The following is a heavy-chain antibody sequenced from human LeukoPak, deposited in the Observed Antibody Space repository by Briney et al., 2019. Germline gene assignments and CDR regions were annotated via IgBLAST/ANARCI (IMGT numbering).Heavy chain of an antibody. CDR2: IYHSGST. CDR3: ARDGFIAAADNWVDR. D-gene: IGHD6-13*01. CDR1: GGSISSSNW. V-gene: IGHV4-4*02. J-gene: IGHJ5*02. Sequence: PSETLSLTCAVSGGSISSSNWWSWVRQPPGKGLEWIGEIYHSGSTNYNPSLKSRVTISVDKSKYQFSLKLSSVTAADTAVYYCARDGFIAAADNWVDRWGQGTLVTVSS.